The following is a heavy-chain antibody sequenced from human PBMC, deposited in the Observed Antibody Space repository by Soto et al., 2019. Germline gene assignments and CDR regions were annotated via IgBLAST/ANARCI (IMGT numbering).Heavy chain of an antibody. CDR1: GFTFSKFA. CDR2: ISSTGAGT. CDR3: SKDRVPNCISGYYSILTDS. Sequence: VGSLRLSCAASGFTFSKFAMTWARQAPGKGLEWVSAISSTGAGTYYVDSVKGRFTVSRDNAKNTLYLQMHSLRAEDTAVYYCSKDRVPNCISGYYSILTDSWGQGTVVTVSS. V-gene: IGHV3-23*01. J-gene: IGHJ4*02. D-gene: IGHD3-22*01.